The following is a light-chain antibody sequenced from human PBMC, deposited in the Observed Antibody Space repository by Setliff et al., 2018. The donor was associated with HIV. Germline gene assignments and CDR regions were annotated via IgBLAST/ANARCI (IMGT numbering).Light chain of an antibody. CDR2: GDS. V-gene: IGLV2-23*01. CDR3: CSCTRGGTYV. J-gene: IGLJ1*01. Sequence: QSVLTQPASVSGSPGQSITISCIGSSSDVGKYDLVSWYQQYPGKAPRLIIYGDSERPSGVSNRFSGSKSGNTASLTISGLQADDEADYYCCSCTRGGTYVFGTGTKVTVL. CDR1: SSDVGKYDL.